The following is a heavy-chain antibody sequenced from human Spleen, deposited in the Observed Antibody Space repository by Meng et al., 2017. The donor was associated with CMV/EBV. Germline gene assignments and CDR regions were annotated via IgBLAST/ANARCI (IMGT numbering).Heavy chain of an antibody. CDR1: GFTFTSSA. V-gene: IGHV1-58*01. CDR3: TRGKRDFWSGFIPDWFDP. Sequence: SVKVSCKASGFTFTSSAVQWVRQARGQRLEWIGWIVVGSGNTNYAQKFQERVTITRDMSTSTAYMELSSLRSEDTAVYYCTRGKRDFWSGFIPDWFDPWGQGTLVTVSS. D-gene: IGHD3-3*01. J-gene: IGHJ5*02. CDR2: IVVGSGNT.